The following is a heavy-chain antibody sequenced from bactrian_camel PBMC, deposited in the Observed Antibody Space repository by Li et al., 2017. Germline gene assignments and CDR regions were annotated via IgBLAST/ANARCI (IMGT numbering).Heavy chain of an antibody. CDR1: GFMFSDDG. J-gene: IGHJ4*01. CDR3: AAKATDCSQWNAYNY. D-gene: IGHD3*01. CDR2: LYAGFGIT. Sequence: VQLVESGGGSVQAGGSLRLSCAAPGFMFSDDGMRWVRQAPGKEREGVAALYAGFGITYYSNSVEGRFTISQHSANTVYLQMDSLEPEDTGMYFCAAKATDCSQWNAYNYFCQGTQVTVS. V-gene: IGHV3S40*01.